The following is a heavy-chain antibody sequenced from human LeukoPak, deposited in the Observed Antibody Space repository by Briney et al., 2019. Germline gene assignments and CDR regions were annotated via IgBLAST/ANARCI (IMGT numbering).Heavy chain of an antibody. CDR3: ARVSPNTVTTLQYFDY. CDR1: GFTFSSYG. D-gene: IGHD4-17*01. J-gene: IGHJ4*02. V-gene: IGHV3-7*01. Sequence: GGTLRLSCAASGFTFSSYGMSWVRQAPGKGLEWVANIKQDGSEKYYVDPVKGRFTISRDNAKNSLYLQMNSLRAEDTAVYYCARVSPNTVTTLQYFDYWGQGTLVTVSS. CDR2: IKQDGSEK.